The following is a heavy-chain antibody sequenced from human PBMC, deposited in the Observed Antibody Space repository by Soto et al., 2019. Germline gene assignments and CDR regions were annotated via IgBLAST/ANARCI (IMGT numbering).Heavy chain of an antibody. CDR3: ARPREAGKNHYGVAV. D-gene: IGHD6-19*01. J-gene: IGHJ6*02. V-gene: IGHV5-51*01. CDR2: IYPGDSDT. Sequence: HGESLKISCKGAGYSFTSYWIGWVRQMPGKGLEWMGIIYPGDSDTRYSPSFQGQVTISADKSISTAYLQWSSLKASDTAMYYCARPREAGKNHYGVAVWGQGTTVTVSS. CDR1: GYSFTSYW.